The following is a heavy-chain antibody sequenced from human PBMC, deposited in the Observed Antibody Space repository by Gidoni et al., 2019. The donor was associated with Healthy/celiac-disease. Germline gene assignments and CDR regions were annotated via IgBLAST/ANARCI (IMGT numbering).Heavy chain of an antibody. CDR1: GYTFTGYY. D-gene: IGHD2-2*02. Sequence: QVQLVQSGAEVKKPGASVKVSCQASGYTFTGYYMHWVRQAPGQGLEWMGWINPNSGGTNYAQKFQGRVTMTRDTSISTAYMELSRLRSDDTAVYYCAREGYCSSTSCYNDAFDIWGQGTMVTVSS. CDR3: AREGYCSSTSCYNDAFDI. CDR2: INPNSGGT. V-gene: IGHV1-2*02. J-gene: IGHJ3*02.